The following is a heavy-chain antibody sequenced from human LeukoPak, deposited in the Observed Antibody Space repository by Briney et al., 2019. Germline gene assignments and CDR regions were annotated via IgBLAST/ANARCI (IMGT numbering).Heavy chain of an antibody. D-gene: IGHD7-27*01. V-gene: IGHV2-70*11. J-gene: IGHJ2*01. CDR2: IDWDDDQ. CDR1: GCSLSSTGMC. CDR3: ARIPLGQDWYFDL. Sequence: SGPTLVNPTQTLTLTCTFSGCSLSSTGMCVSWIRQPPGKALEWLARIDWDDDQYYNTSLKTRLTISKDTSKNQVVLTMTNMDPVDTATYYCARIPLGQDWYFDLWGRGTLVTVSS.